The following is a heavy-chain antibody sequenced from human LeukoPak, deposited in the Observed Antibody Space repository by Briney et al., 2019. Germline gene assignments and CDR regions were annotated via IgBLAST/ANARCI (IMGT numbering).Heavy chain of an antibody. CDR2: ISWNSGSI. Sequence: GGSLRLSCAASGFTFDDYATHWVRQAPGKGLEWVSGISWNSGSIGYADSVKGRFTISRDNAKNSLYLQMNSLRAEDTALYYCAKVNYYYGMDVWGQGTTVTVSS. J-gene: IGHJ6*02. CDR3: AKVNYYYGMDV. V-gene: IGHV3-9*01. CDR1: GFTFDDYA.